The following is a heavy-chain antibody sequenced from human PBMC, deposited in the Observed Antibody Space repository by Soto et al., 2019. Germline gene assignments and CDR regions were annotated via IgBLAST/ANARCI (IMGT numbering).Heavy chain of an antibody. CDR1: GFTFSNAW. D-gene: IGHD2-15*01. CDR2: IKSKTDGGTT. CDR3: TRGIVVVVAATPAEYFQH. Sequence: EVQLVESGGGLVKPGGSLRLSCAASGFTFSNAWMSWVRQAPGKGLEWVGRIKSKTDGGTTDYAAPVKGRFTISRDDSKNMLYLQMNSLKTEDTAVYYCTRGIVVVVAATPAEYFQHWGQGTLVTVSS. J-gene: IGHJ1*01. V-gene: IGHV3-15*01.